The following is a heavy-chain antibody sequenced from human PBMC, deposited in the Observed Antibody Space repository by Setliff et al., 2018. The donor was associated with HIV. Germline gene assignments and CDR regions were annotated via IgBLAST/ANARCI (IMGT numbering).Heavy chain of an antibody. V-gene: IGHV4-28*01. CDR3: ASRVYYYDSSGYLREEGFDP. CDR1: GYSISSSHW. D-gene: IGHD3-22*01. Sequence: PSETLSLTCAVSGYSISSSHWWGWIRQPPGKGLEWIGYIYYSGSTNYNPSLKSRVTISVDTSKNQFSLKLSSVTAADAAVYYCASRVYYYDSSGYLREEGFDPWGQGTLVTVSS. CDR2: IYYSGST. J-gene: IGHJ5*02.